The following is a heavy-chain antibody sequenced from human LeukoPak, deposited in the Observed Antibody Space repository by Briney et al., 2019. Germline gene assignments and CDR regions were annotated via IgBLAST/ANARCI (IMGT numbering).Heavy chain of an antibody. Sequence: SETLSLTCTVSGGSISSYYWSWIRQPPGKGLEWIGYIYYSGSTNYNPSLKSRVTISVDTSKNQFSLKLSSVTAADTAVYYCARENYYYYGMDVWGQGTTVTVSS. J-gene: IGHJ6*02. CDR3: ARENYYYYGMDV. CDR1: GGSISSYY. V-gene: IGHV4-59*01. CDR2: IYYSGST.